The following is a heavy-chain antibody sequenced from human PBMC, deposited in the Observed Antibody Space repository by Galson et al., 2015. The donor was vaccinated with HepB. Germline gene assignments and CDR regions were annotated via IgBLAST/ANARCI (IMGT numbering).Heavy chain of an antibody. D-gene: IGHD5-18*01. CDR1: GDSVSSNSAA. CDR2: TYYRSKWYN. Sequence: CAISGDSVSSNSAAWNWIRQSPSRGLEWLGRTYYRSKWYNDYAVSVKSRITINPDTSKNQFSLQLNSVTPEDTAVYYCAREGYGYSYGSGGVNYYFDYWGQGTLVTVSS. J-gene: IGHJ4*02. CDR3: AREGYGYSYGSGGVNYYFDY. V-gene: IGHV6-1*01.